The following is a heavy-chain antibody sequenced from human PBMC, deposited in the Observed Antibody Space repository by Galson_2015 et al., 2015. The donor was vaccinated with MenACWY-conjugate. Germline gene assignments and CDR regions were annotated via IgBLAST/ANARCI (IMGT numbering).Heavy chain of an antibody. V-gene: IGHV1-18*01. D-gene: IGHD3-22*01. J-gene: IGHJ4*02. CDR3: ARGTINYYDKSGYYMYYFDY. CDR1: GYTFTSYG. Sequence: SVKVSCKASGYTFTSYGFTWVRQAPGQGLEWMGWVSTYNGNTKYAQKFQGRVSMTTDTSTSTAYTELRSLRSDDTAVYYCARGTINYYDKSGYYMYYFDYWGQGTLVAVSS. CDR2: VSTYNGNT.